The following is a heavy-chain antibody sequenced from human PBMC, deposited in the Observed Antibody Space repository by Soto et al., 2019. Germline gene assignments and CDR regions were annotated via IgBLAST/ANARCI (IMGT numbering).Heavy chain of an antibody. CDR1: GGSFSGYY. D-gene: IGHD3-10*01. J-gene: IGHJ4*02. Sequence: SETLSLTCAVYGGSFSGYYWSWIRQPPGKGLEWIGEINHSGSTNYNPSLKSRVTISVDTSKNQFSLKLSSVAAADTAVYYCARASYGSGREAPNDYCGQGTIVTVST. V-gene: IGHV4-34*01. CDR3: ARASYGSGREAPNDY. CDR2: INHSGST.